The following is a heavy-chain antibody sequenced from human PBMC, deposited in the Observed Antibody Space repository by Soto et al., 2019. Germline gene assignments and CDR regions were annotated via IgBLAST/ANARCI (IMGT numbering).Heavy chain of an antibody. CDR1: GYIFTSYY. J-gene: IGHJ4*02. CDR2: LNPSVSST. Sequence: ASVKVSCKASGYIFTSYYLHWVRQAPGQGLEWMGILNPSVSSTSYAQKFQGRVTMTRDTSTSTVYMELSSLRSEDTAVYYCARGGIQATEYYFDYWGQGTLGTVSS. CDR3: ARGGIQATEYYFDY. V-gene: IGHV1-46*01. D-gene: IGHD1-26*01.